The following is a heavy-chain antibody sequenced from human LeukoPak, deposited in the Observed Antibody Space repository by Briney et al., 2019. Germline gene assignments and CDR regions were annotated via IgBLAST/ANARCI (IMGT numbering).Heavy chain of an antibody. CDR2: INPNSGGT. CDR3: ARDGGEWELLPYYFGY. Sequence: ASVKVSCKASGYTFTGYYMHWVRQAPGQGLEWMGWINPNSGGTNYAQKFQGRVTMTRDTSISTAYMELSRLRSDDTAVYYCARDGGEWELLPYYFGYWGQGTLVTVSS. CDR1: GYTFTGYY. D-gene: IGHD1-26*01. J-gene: IGHJ4*02. V-gene: IGHV1-2*02.